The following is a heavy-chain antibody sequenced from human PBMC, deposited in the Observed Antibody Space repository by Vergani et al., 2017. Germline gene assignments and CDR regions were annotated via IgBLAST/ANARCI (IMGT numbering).Heavy chain of an antibody. CDR3: ARDTDIVATIIPYYYYGMDV. Sequence: QVQLVQSGAEVKKPGASVKVSCKASGYTFTSYGISWVRQAPGQGLEWMGWISAYNGNTNYAQKLQGRVTMTTDTSTSTAYMELRSLRAYDTAVYYCARDTDIVATIIPYYYYGMDVWGQGTTVTVSS. CDR2: ISAYNGNT. J-gene: IGHJ6*02. CDR1: GYTFTSYG. D-gene: IGHD5-12*01. V-gene: IGHV1-18*04.